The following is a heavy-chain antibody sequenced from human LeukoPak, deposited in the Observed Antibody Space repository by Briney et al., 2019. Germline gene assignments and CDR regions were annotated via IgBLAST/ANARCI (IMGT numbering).Heavy chain of an antibody. D-gene: IGHD3-10*01. CDR3: ARGSYGSGSIEYFQH. V-gene: IGHV1-2*04. CDR1: GYTFTSDY. CDR2: INPNSGGT. J-gene: IGHJ1*01. Sequence: ASVKVSCKASGYTFTSDYMHWVRQAPGQGLEWMGRINPNSGGTNYAQKFQGWVTMTRDTSISTAYMELSRLRSDDTAVYYCARGSYGSGSIEYFQHWGQGTLVTVSS.